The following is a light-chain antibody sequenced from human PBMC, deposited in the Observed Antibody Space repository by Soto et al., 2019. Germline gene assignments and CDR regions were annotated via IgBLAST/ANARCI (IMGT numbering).Light chain of an antibody. V-gene: IGKV3-20*01. J-gene: IGKJ4*01. CDR1: QSVGGSR. CDR2: GAS. CDR3: QQYGTSVIS. Sequence: EIVLTQSPDTLSLSPGERATLSCRASQSVGGSRLAWYQQKPGQAPRLLIYGASSRTAGIPDRFSGSGSGTDFTLTISRLEPEDFAVYFCQQYGTSVISFGGGTKVEIE.